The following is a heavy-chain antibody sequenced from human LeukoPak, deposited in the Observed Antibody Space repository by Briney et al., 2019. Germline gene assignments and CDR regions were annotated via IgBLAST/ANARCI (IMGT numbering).Heavy chain of an antibody. V-gene: IGHV1-2*02. CDR3: ANALWFGEFSFDI. Sequence: GASVKVSCKASGYIFTGYYMHWVRQAPGQGLEWMGWINPHNGGTNYAQKFQGRVTMTRDTSIDTAYMELSRPRSDDTAVYYCANALWFGEFSFDIWGQGTMVIVS. J-gene: IGHJ3*02. CDR2: INPHNGGT. CDR1: GYIFTGYY. D-gene: IGHD3-10*01.